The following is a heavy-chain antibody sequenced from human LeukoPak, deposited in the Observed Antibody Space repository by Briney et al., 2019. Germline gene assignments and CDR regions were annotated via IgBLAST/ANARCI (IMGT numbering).Heavy chain of an antibody. CDR3: ARDLRKYSSSSGYY. CDR2: IKQDGSEK. CDR1: GFTFSSYW. V-gene: IGHV3-7*01. J-gene: IGHJ4*02. Sequence: GGSLRLSCAASGFTFSSYWMSWVRQAPGKGLEWVANIKQDGSEKYYVDSVKGRFTISRDNAKNSLYLQMNSLRAEDTAVYYCARDLRKYSSSSGYYWGQGTLVTVSS. D-gene: IGHD6-6*01.